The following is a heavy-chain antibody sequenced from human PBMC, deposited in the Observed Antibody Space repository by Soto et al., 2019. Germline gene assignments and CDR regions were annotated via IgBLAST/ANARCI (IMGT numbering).Heavy chain of an antibody. D-gene: IGHD2-15*01. CDR3: ARRSGGSDYYYYYMDV. V-gene: IGHV1-18*01. CDR2: ISAYNGNT. CDR1: GYTFTSYG. Sequence: ASVKVSCQASGYTFTSYGISWVRQAPGQGLEWMGWISAYNGNTNYAQKLQGRVTMTTDTSTSTAYMELRSLRSDDTAVYYCARRSGGSDYYYYYMDVWGKGTTVTVSS. J-gene: IGHJ6*03.